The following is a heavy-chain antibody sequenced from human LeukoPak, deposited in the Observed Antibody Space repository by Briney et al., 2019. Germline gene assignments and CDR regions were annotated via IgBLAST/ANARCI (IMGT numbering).Heavy chain of an antibody. V-gene: IGHV3-74*01. CDR1: GFTFSLYW. D-gene: IGHD1-26*01. J-gene: IGHJ5*02. CDR3: VRERLYYSDLAYKERENFDP. Sequence: PGGSLRLSCAASGFTFSLYWMHWVRQGPGKGLMWVSRLNEDGSTADYADSVKGRFTMSRDNAKGKVFLEMRGLTVEYTAIYFCVRERLYYSDLAYKERENFDPWGRGTLVTVSS. CDR2: LNEDGSTA.